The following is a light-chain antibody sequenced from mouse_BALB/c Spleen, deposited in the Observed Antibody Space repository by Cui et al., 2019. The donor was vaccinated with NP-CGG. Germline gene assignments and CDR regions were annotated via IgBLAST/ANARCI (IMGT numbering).Light chain of an antibody. CDR1: TGAVTTSNY. Sequence: QAVVTRESALTTSPGETVTLTCRSSTGAVTTSNYANWVQEKPDHLFTGLIGGTNNRVPGIPARFSGSLIRDKAALTITGAQTEDEAIYFCALWYSNHWVFGGGTKLTVL. V-gene: IGLV1*01. J-gene: IGLJ1*01. CDR2: GTN. CDR3: ALWYSNHWV.